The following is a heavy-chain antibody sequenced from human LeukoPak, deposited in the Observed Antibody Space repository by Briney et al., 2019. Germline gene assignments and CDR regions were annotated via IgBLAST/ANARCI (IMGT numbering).Heavy chain of an antibody. CDR3: ARGGGPLVVVPAATLLFDY. J-gene: IGHJ4*02. V-gene: IGHV1-2*02. CDR1: GYTFTGYY. CDR2: INPNSGGT. D-gene: IGHD2-2*01. Sequence: ASVKVSCKASGYTFTGYYMHWVRQAPGQGLEWMGWINPNSGGTNYAQKFQGRVTMTRDTSISTAYMELSRLRSDDTAVYYCARGGGPLVVVPAATLLFDYWGQGTLVTVSS.